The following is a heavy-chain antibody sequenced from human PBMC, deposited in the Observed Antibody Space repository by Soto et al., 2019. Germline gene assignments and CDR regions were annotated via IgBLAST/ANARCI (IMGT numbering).Heavy chain of an antibody. D-gene: IGHD2-2*01. CDR3: ARGHGYCSGTSCYGLGAFDI. CDR2: INAGNGNT. V-gene: IGHV1-3*01. Sequence: VQLVQSGAEVKKPGASVKVSCKASGYTFTSYAMHWVRQAPGQRLEWMGWINAGNGNTKYSQKFQGRVTITRDTYASTADMELTSLRSEDTAVYYCARGHGYCSGTSCYGLGAFDIWGQGTMVTVSS. J-gene: IGHJ3*02. CDR1: GYTFTSYA.